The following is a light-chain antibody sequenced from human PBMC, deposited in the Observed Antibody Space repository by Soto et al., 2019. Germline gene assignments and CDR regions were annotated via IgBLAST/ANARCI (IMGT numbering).Light chain of an antibody. J-gene: IGKJ1*01. CDR2: GAS. CDR1: QSVSSSY. V-gene: IGKV3-20*01. CDR3: QQYGNSPWT. Sequence: EIVLTQSPGTLSLSPVERATLSCMASQSVSSSYLAWYQQKPGQAPRLLIYGASSRATGIPDRFSGSGSGTDFTLTISRLEPEDFAVYYCQQYGNSPWTFGLGTKVDIK.